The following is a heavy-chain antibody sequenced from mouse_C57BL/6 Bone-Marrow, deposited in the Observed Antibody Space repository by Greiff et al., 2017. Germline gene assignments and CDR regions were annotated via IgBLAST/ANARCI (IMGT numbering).Heavy chain of an antibody. CDR1: GYTFTSYD. CDR3: ARWPSYSNYPNFDY. D-gene: IGHD2-5*01. J-gene: IGHJ2*01. CDR2: IYPRDGST. V-gene: IGHV1-85*01. Sequence: QVQLQQSGPELVKPGASVKLSCKASGYTFTSYDINWVKQRPGQGLAWIGWIYPRDGSTKYNEKFKGKATLTVDTSSSTAYRALHSLTSEDSAVYFCARWPSYSNYPNFDYWGQGTTLTVSS.